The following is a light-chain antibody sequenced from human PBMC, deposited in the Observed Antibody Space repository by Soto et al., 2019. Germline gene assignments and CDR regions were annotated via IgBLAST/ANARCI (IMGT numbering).Light chain of an antibody. CDR1: SSDVGGYDY. J-gene: IGLJ1*01. V-gene: IGLV2-14*01. CDR2: DVT. CDR3: ISYASINTYV. Sequence: QSALTQPASVSGSPGQSITISCTGTSSDVGGYDYVSWYQQHPGKAPKLMIYDVTNWPSGVSNRFSGSKSGNTASLTISVLQAEDEADYYCISYASINTYVFGTGTKVTVL.